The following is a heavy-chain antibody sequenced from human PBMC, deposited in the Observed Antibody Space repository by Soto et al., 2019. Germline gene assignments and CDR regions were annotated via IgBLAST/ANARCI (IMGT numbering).Heavy chain of an antibody. J-gene: IGHJ4*02. CDR2: ISGSGRTT. Sequence: GGSLRLSCAASGFTFASYAMSWVRQAPGMGLEWVSAISGSGRTTYSADSVKGRFTISRDNSKNTLYLQMNSLRTEDTAVYYCAKDLIGEYTSGSYWGQGTLVTVSS. V-gene: IGHV3-23*01. D-gene: IGHD6-19*01. CDR3: AKDLIGEYTSGSY. CDR1: GFTFASYA.